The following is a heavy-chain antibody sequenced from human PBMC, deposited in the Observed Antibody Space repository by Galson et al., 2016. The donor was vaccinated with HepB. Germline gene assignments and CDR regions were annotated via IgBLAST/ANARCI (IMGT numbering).Heavy chain of an antibody. J-gene: IGHJ5*02. CDR1: GDTFSNPG. V-gene: IGHV1-69*13. D-gene: IGHD3-9*01. Sequence: SVKVSCKASGDTFSNPGISWVRQAPGQGLEWMGGIIPLFGTTKYSQKFQGRVTITADASRSTAYMELSSLTSDDAAVYYCAWRRAGYHPDLWGRGTLVSVSS. CDR2: IIPLFGTT. CDR3: AWRRAGYHPDL.